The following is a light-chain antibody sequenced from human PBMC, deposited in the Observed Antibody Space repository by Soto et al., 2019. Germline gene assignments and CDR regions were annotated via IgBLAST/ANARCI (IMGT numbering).Light chain of an antibody. CDR1: SRDVGVYTH. Sequence: LTHPGSRGRSPGQSINVYCNGNSRDVGVYTHVAWYQHHPGKVPELVIYEVTNRPSGVASRFSGSKSGNTASLTISGLQAEYEAEYYCISYTGSSASYGFGAGTKVTVL. CDR3: ISYTGSSASYG. V-gene: IGLV2-14*01. J-gene: IGLJ1*01. CDR2: EVT.